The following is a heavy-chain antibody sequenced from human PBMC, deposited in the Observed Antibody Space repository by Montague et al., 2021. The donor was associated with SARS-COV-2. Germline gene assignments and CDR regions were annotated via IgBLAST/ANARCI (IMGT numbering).Heavy chain of an antibody. D-gene: IGHD3-10*01. CDR2: IHHGGST. V-gene: IGHV4-34*01. CDR1: GGSFSTYS. J-gene: IGHJ6*03. Sequence: SETLSLTCAVHGGSFSTYSWNWIRQPPGKGLEWIGEIHHGGSTNSNPSLKSRVTISADPSKNQFSLKLTSVAAADTAVYYCARLGDGVVPSPILGVGPYYSYYYMDVWGKGTTVTVSS. CDR3: ARLGDGVVPSPILGVGPYYSYYYMDV.